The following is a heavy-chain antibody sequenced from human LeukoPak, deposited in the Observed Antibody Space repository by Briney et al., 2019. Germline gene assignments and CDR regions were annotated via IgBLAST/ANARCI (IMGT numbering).Heavy chain of an antibody. V-gene: IGHV4-38-2*01. CDR3: ARQPYCGGDCYFGGLFDY. D-gene: IGHD2-21*01. CDR2: IYHSGST. CDR1: GYSISSGYY. J-gene: IGHJ4*02. Sequence: SETLSLTCAVSGYSISSGYYWGWIRQPPGKGLEWIGSIYHSGSTYYNPSLKSRVTISVDTSKNQFSLKLSSVTAADTAVYYCARQPYCGGDCYFGGLFDYWGQGTLVTVSS.